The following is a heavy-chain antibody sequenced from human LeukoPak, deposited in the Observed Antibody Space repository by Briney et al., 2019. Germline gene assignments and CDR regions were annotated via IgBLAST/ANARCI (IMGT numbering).Heavy chain of an antibody. V-gene: IGHV3-11*01. CDR1: GFTFSDYY. D-gene: IGHD6-19*01. CDR3: ASLGIAVAPYPH. CDR2: ISSSGSTI. J-gene: IGHJ4*02. Sequence: PGGSLRLSCAASGFTFSDYYMSWIRQAPGKGLKWVSYISSSGSTIYYADSVRGRFTISRDNAKNSLYLQMNSLRAEDTAVYYCASLGIAVAPYPHWGQGTLVTVSS.